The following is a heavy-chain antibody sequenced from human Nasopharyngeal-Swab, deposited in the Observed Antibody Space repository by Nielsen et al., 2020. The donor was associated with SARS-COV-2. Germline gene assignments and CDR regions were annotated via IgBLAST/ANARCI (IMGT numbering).Heavy chain of an antibody. V-gene: IGHV3-20*01. CDR3: VVAATPYHYYGVDV. Sequence: VRQAPGKGLEWVSGINWNGGSTGYADSVKGRFTISRDNAKNSLYLQMNSLRAEDTALYHCVVAATPYHYYGVDVWGQGTTVTVSS. D-gene: IGHD2-15*01. CDR2: INWNGGST. J-gene: IGHJ6*02.